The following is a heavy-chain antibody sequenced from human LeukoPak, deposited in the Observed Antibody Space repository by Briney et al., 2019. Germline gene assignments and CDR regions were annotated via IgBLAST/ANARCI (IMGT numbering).Heavy chain of an antibody. CDR1: GGTFISYA. V-gene: IGHV1-69*05. CDR2: IIPIFGTA. Sequence: GASVKVSCKASGGTFISYAISWVRQAPGQGLEWMGRIIPIFGTANYAQKFQGRVTITTDESTSTAYMELSSLRSEDTAVYYCARGPRYDFWSGYYWGYFDYWGQGTLVTVSS. J-gene: IGHJ4*02. D-gene: IGHD3-3*01. CDR3: ARGPRYDFWSGYYWGYFDY.